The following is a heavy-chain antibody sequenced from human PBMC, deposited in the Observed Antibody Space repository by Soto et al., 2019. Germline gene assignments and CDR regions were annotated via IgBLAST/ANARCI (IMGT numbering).Heavy chain of an antibody. Sequence: SETLSLTCTVSGGSISNYYWTLVRQPPGKGLEWIGYVYYSGSTNYNPSLESRVTISIDASKNQFSLKMKSVTAADTAVYYCVRDYLLTGFEPWGEGALVTVS. CDR2: VYYSGST. V-gene: IGHV4-59*01. CDR1: GGSISNYY. CDR3: VRDYLLTGFEP. D-gene: IGHD3-9*01. J-gene: IGHJ5*02.